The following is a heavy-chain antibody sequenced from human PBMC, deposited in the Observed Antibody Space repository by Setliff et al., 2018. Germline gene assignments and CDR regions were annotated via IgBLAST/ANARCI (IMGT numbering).Heavy chain of an antibody. V-gene: IGHV5-51*01. CDR3: ARMYYDFWSGYRGFDP. CDR2: IYPGDSDT. CDR1: GYSSTSYW. Sequence: GESLKISCKGSGYSSTSYWIGWVRQMPGKGLEWMGIIYPGDSDTRYSPSFQGQVTISADKSISTAYLQWSSLKASDTAMYYCARMYYDFWSGYRGFDPWGQGTLVTVSS. J-gene: IGHJ5*02. D-gene: IGHD3-3*01.